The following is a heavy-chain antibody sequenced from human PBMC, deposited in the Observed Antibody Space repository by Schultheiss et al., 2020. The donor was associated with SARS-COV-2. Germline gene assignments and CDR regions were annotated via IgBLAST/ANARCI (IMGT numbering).Heavy chain of an antibody. CDR1: GFTFSSYA. V-gene: IGHV3-15*01. D-gene: IGHD2-15*01. CDR3: RMVAAIDY. Sequence: GGSLRLSCAVSGFTFSSYAMSWVRQAPGKGLEWVGRIKSKTDGGTTDYAAPVKGRFTISRDDSKNTLYLQMNSLKTEDTAVYYCRMVAAIDYWGQGTLVTVSS. J-gene: IGHJ4*02. CDR2: IKSKTDGGTT.